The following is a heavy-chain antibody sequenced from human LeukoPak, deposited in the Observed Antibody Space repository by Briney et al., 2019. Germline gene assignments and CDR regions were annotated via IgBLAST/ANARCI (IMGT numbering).Heavy chain of an antibody. CDR3: AKHLSVRTSYYYYGMDV. Sequence: GGSLRLSCAASGFTFSSYGMHWVRQAPGKGLEWVAVIWYDGSNKYYADSVKGRFTISRDNSKNTLYLQMNSLRAEDTAVYYCAKHLSVRTSYYYYGMDVWGQGTTVTVSS. D-gene: IGHD2-2*01. CDR2: IWYDGSNK. J-gene: IGHJ6*02. V-gene: IGHV3-33*06. CDR1: GFTFSSYG.